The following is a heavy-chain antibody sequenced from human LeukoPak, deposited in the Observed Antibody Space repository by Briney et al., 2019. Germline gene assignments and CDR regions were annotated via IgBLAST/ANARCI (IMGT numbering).Heavy chain of an antibody. D-gene: IGHD3-10*01. CDR1: GYTFTSYA. CDR2: INAGNGNT. CDR3: ARGYDITMVRGVETYFDY. Sequence: GASVNVSCKASGYTFTSYAMHWVRQAPGQRLEWMGWINAGNGNTKYSQKFQGRVTITRDTSASTAYMELSSLRSEDTAVYYCARGYDITMVRGVETYFDYWGQGTLVTVSS. J-gene: IGHJ4*02. V-gene: IGHV1-3*01.